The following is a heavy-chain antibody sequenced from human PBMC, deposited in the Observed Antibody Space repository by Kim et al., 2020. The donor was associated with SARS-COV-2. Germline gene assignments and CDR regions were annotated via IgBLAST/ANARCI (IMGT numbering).Heavy chain of an antibody. V-gene: IGHV4-34*01. CDR2: INHSGST. D-gene: IGHD2-8*01. CDR3: ARSGNIVLMVYAIYNWFDP. J-gene: IGHJ5*02. CDR1: GGSFSGYY. Sequence: SETLSLTCAVYGGSFSGYYWSWIRQPPGKGLEWIGEINHSGSTNYNPSLKSRVTISVDTSKNQFSLKLSSVTAADTAVYYCARSGNIVLMVYAIYNWFDPWGQGTLVTVSS.